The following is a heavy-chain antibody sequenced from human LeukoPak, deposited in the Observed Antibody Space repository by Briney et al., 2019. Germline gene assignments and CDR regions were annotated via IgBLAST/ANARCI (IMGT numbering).Heavy chain of an antibody. D-gene: IGHD4-17*01. CDR1: GYSFTGYY. J-gene: IGHJ4*02. CDR2: INPITGGT. Sequence: ASVKVSCKVSGYSFTGYYMHWVRQAPGQGLEWMGWINPITGGTSYAQKLQGRVTMTRDTSISTAYMELSRLRCDDTAVYFCARDSGDYVPFDYWGQGALVTVSS. CDR3: ARDSGDYVPFDY. V-gene: IGHV1-2*02.